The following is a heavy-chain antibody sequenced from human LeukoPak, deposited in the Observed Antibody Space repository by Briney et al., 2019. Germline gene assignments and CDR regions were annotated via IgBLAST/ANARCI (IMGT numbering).Heavy chain of an antibody. CDR3: ARDLVGGTFDY. Sequence: GRSLRLSCAASGFTFSSYAMHWVRQAPGKGLEWVAVISYDGSNKYYADSVKGRFTISRDNSKNTLYLQMNSLRAEDTAVYYCARDLVGGTFDYWGQGTLVTVSS. V-gene: IGHV3-30-3*01. CDR2: ISYDGSNK. CDR1: GFTFSSYA. J-gene: IGHJ4*02. D-gene: IGHD3-10*01.